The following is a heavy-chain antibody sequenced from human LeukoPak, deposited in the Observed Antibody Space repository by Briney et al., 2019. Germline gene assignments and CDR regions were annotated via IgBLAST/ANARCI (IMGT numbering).Heavy chain of an antibody. CDR2: IYYSGST. Sequence: SETLSLTCTVSGGSISSSSYYWGWLRQPPGKGLEWIGSIYYSGSTYYNPSLKSRVTISVDTSKNQFSLKLSSVTAADTAVYYCAREHVLRFLEDGPDWFDPWGQGTLVTVSS. V-gene: IGHV4-39*07. D-gene: IGHD3-3*01. CDR3: AREHVLRFLEDGPDWFDP. CDR1: GGSISSSSYY. J-gene: IGHJ5*02.